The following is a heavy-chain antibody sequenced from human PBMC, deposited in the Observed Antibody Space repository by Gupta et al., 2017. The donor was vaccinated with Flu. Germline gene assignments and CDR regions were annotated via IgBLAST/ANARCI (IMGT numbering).Heavy chain of an antibody. CDR2: ISSSSSTI. CDR3: ARGASRDGYET. J-gene: IGHJ5*01. V-gene: IGHV3-48*01. Sequence: TFSSYSMNWVRQAPGKGLEWVSYISSSSSTIYYADSVKGRFTISRDNAENSLYLQMNSLRAEDTAVYYCARGASRDGYETWGHGTLVTVSS. CDR1: TFSSYS. D-gene: IGHD2-21*01.